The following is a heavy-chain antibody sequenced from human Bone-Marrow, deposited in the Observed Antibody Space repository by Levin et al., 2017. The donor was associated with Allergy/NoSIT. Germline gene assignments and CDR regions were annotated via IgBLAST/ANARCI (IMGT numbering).Heavy chain of an antibody. D-gene: IGHD3-16*01. CDR2: ISESGGTT. V-gene: IGHV3-23*01. CDR3: AKGRLREQGY. J-gene: IGHJ4*02. CDR1: GFTFSSYA. Sequence: GESLKISCETSGFTFSSYAMTWVRQAPGQWLAWVSSISESGGTTYYADSVRGRFTISRDKSKNTLYLQMNSLRAEDTAVYYCAKGRLREQGYWGQGTLVTVSS.